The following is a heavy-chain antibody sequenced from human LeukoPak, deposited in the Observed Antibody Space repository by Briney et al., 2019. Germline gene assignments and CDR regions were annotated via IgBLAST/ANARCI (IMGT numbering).Heavy chain of an antibody. CDR2: IRFDGSDE. Sequence: PGGSLRLSCAASGFSFSRYGMHWVRQAPGQGLEWVAFIRFDGSDEYYADSVKGRFTLSRDNSKNTLYLQMNSLRAEDTAVYYCAKVGSGWSSYYYYMDVWGKGTTVTISS. CDR1: GFSFSRYG. V-gene: IGHV3-30*02. CDR3: AKVGSGWSSYYYYMDV. D-gene: IGHD6-19*01. J-gene: IGHJ6*03.